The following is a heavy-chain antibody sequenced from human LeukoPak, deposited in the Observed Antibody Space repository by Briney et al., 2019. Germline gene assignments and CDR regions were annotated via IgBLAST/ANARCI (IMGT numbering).Heavy chain of an antibody. CDR1: GYTFTSYA. CDR2: IRGCNGNT. D-gene: IGHD3-3*01. V-gene: IGHV1-18*01. CDR3: ARADFWSGYSYYYYGMDV. Sequence: ASVKVSCKASGYTFTSYAISWVRQAPGQGLEWMGWIRGCNGNTNYAQKLQGRVTMTTDTSTSTAYMELRSLRSDDTAVYYCARADFWSGYSYYYYGMDVWGQGTTVTVSS. J-gene: IGHJ6*02.